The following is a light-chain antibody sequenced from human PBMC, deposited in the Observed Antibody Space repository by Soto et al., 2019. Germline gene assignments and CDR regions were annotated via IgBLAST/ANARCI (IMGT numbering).Light chain of an antibody. CDR1: QSVSSN. J-gene: IGKJ2*01. Sequence: EIVMTQSPATLSVSPGERATLSCRASQSVSSNLAWYQQKPGQAPRPLIYGASTRATGIPARFSGSGSGTEFTLTISRLQSEEFAVYYCQQYNNWPRTFGQGTKLEIK. CDR3: QQYNNWPRT. V-gene: IGKV3-15*01. CDR2: GAS.